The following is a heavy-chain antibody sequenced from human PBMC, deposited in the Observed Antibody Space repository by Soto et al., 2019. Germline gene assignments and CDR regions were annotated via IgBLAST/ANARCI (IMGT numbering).Heavy chain of an antibody. Sequence: SGPTLVKPTQTLTLTCTFSGFSLSTSGVGVGWIRQPPGKALEWLALIYWDDDKRYSPSLKSRLTITKDTSKNQVVLTMTNMDPVDTATYYCAHTSNWNYFNWFDPRGQGTLVTVSS. CDR3: AHTSNWNYFNWFDP. CDR2: IYWDDDK. CDR1: GFSLSTSGVG. J-gene: IGHJ5*02. V-gene: IGHV2-5*02. D-gene: IGHD1-7*01.